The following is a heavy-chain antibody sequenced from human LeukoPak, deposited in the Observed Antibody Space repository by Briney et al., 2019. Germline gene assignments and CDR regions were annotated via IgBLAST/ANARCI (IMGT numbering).Heavy chain of an antibody. Sequence: GGSLRLSCAASGFTFSSYSMNWVRQAPGKGLEWVSYISSGGRTIYYADSVKGRFTISRDNAENSLYVQMKSLRDEDTAVYYCARGGSGRNFDYWGQGTLVTVSS. CDR3: ARGGSGRNFDY. CDR2: ISSGGRTI. V-gene: IGHV3-48*02. D-gene: IGHD3-3*01. CDR1: GFTFSSYS. J-gene: IGHJ4*02.